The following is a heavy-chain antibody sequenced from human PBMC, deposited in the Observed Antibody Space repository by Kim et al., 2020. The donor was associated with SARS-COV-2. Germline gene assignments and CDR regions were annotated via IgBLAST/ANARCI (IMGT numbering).Heavy chain of an antibody. J-gene: IGHJ4*02. D-gene: IGHD6-25*01. CDR1: GCSISSSNW. V-gene: IGHV4-4*02. CDR2: IYHSGST. CDR3: ARDQDSSGGIFDY. Sequence: SETLSLTCAVSGCSISSSNWWSWVRQPPGKGLEWIGEIYHSGSTNYNPSLKSRVTISVDKSKNQFSLKLSSVTAADTAVYYCARDQDSSGGIFDYWGQGTLVTVSS.